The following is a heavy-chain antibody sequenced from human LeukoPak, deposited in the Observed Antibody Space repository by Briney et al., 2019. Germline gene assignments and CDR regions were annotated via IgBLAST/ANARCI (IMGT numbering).Heavy chain of an antibody. D-gene: IGHD6-13*01. CDR2: ISYDGSNK. V-gene: IGHV3-30-3*01. CDR3: ARESIAAAGTYYYGMDV. Sequence: PGGSLRLSCAASGFTFSSYAMHWVRQAPGKGLEWVAVISYDGSNKYYADSVKGRFTISRDNSKNTLYLQMNSLRAEGTAVYYCARESIAAAGTYYYGMDVWGQGTTVTVSS. CDR1: GFTFSSYA. J-gene: IGHJ6*02.